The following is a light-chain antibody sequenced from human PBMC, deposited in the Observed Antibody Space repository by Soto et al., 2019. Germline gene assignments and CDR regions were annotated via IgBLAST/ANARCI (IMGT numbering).Light chain of an antibody. V-gene: IGLV2-14*01. CDR2: EVS. Sequence: QSVLTQPASVSGSLGQSITISCTGTSSDVGAYNYVSWYQQQPGKAPKLMISEVSNRPSGVSNRFSGSKSGNTASLTISGLQAEDEADYYCCSYTSTYTLLFGGGTKVTVL. CDR3: CSYTSTYTLL. J-gene: IGLJ2*01. CDR1: SSDVGAYNY.